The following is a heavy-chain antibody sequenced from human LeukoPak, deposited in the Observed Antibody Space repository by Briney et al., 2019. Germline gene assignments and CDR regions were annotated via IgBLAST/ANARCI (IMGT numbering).Heavy chain of an antibody. CDR2: XXXGDSDT. CDR1: XXSFTSYW. CDR3: ARHGVGSYRALYYFDY. J-gene: IGHJ4*02. V-gene: IGHV5-51*01. D-gene: IGHD3-10*01. Sequence: GXXXSFTSYWIGWVRQLPXXXLXXXXXXXXGDSDTRYSPSFQGQVTISADKSISTAYLQWSSLKASDTAMYYCARHGVGSYRALYYFDYWGQGTLVTVSS.